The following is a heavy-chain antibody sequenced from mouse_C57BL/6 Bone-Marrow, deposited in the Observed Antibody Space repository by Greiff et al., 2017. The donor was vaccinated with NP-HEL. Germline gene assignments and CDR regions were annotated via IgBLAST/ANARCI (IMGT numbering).Heavy chain of an antibody. V-gene: IGHV5-2*01. CDR3: ARYDYDRNSYAFAY. CDR2: INSDGGST. J-gene: IGHJ2*01. CDR1: DYAFPSHD. Sequence: EVQLQESGAGLVQPGASLKLSCKSNDYAFPSHDMYWVRKTPEKRLEWVAAINSDGGSTYYPDTMERRFILSTDNTKKTLYLQMRKLRSEDTALYYCARYDYDRNSYAFAYWGQGNPVTVS. D-gene: IGHD5-1-1*01.